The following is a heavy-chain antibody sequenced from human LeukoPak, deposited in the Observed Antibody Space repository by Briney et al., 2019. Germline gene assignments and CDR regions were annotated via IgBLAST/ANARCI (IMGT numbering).Heavy chain of an antibody. V-gene: IGHV4-59*11. CDR1: GGSISSHY. CDR3: ARGGTYYDDSSGPNWFDP. Sequence: PSETLSLTCTVSGGSISSHYWSWIRQPPGKGLEWIGYIYYSGSTNYNPSLKSRVTISVDTSKNQFSLKLSSVTAADTAVYYCARGGTYYDDSSGPNWFDPWGQGTLVTVSS. CDR2: IYYSGST. D-gene: IGHD3-22*01. J-gene: IGHJ5*02.